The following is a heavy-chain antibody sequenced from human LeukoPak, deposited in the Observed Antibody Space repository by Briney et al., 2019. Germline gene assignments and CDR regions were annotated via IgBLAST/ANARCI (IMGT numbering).Heavy chain of an antibody. D-gene: IGHD5-12*01. CDR3: ARVPRLEPKFDP. J-gene: IGHJ5*02. CDR2: INAGNGNT. Sequence: ASVKVSCKASGYTFTGYYMHWVRQAPGQRLEWMGWINAGNGNTKYSQKFQGRVTITGDTSASTAYMELSSLRSEDTAVYYCARVPRLEPKFDPWGQGTLVTVSS. CDR1: GYTFTGYY. V-gene: IGHV1-3*01.